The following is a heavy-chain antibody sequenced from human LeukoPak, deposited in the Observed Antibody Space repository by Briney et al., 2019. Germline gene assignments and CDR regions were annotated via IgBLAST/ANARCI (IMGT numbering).Heavy chain of an antibody. J-gene: IGHJ4*02. CDR3: AKEGKYYYDSSGSDY. V-gene: IGHV3-23*01. CDR1: GFTFISYA. D-gene: IGHD3-22*01. CDR2: ISGSGGST. Sequence: GGSLRLSCAASGFTFISYAMSWVRQAPGKGLEWVSAISGSGGSTYYADSVKGRFTISRDNSKNTLYLQMNSLRAEDTAVYYCAKEGKYYYDSSGSDYWGQGTLVTVSS.